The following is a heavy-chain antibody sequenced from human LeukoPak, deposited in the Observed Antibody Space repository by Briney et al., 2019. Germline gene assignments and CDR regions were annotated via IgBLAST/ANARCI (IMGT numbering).Heavy chain of an antibody. Sequence: SETLSLTCTVSGGSISSYYWSWIRQPAGKGLEWIGRIYTSGSTNYNPSLKSRVTMSVDTSKNQFSLKLSSVTAADTAVYYCARGFDRDIVVVPAAIRFSWFDPWGQGTLVTVSS. V-gene: IGHV4-4*07. CDR3: ARGFDRDIVVVPAAIRFSWFDP. CDR1: GGSISSYY. J-gene: IGHJ5*02. D-gene: IGHD2-2*02. CDR2: IYTSGST.